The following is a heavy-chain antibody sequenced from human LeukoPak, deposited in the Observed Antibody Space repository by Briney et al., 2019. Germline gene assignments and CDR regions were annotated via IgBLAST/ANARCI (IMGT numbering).Heavy chain of an antibody. D-gene: IGHD2/OR15-2a*01. J-gene: IGHJ4*02. Sequence: PGGSLRLSCEGSGFTVSSNYMSWVRQAPGKGLEWVSVIYSGGSTYYAGSVKGRFTISKDNSKNTLYLQMNSLRAEDTAVYYCATSAAVRLSDYWGQGALVTVSS. V-gene: IGHV3-53*01. CDR2: IYSGGST. CDR1: GFTVSSNY. CDR3: ATSAAVRLSDY.